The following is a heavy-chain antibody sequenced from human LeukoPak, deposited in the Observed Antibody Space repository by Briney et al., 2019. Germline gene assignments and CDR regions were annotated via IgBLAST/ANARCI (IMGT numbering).Heavy chain of an antibody. CDR2: ISSSGSTI. J-gene: IGHJ4*02. CDR3: ARLPLAYCGGDCYSELYYFDY. V-gene: IGHV3-11*01. D-gene: IGHD2-21*02. Sequence: PGGSLRLSCAASGFTFSDYYMSWIRQAPGKGLEWVSYISSSGSTIYYADSVKGRFTTSRDNAKNSLYLQMNGLRAEGTAVYYCARLPLAYCGGDCYSELYYFDYWGQGTLVTVSS. CDR1: GFTFSDYY.